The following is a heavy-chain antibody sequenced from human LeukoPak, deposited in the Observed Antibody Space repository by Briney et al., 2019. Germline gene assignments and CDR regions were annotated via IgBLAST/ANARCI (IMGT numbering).Heavy chain of an antibody. Sequence: GGSLRLPCAASGFTFSNSAMSWVRQAPGKGLEWVSHISGSGGNTYHADSVKGRFTISRDNSKNTLYLQMNSLRAEDTAIYYCAKDMLGTVSDYFDDWGQGTLVTVSS. V-gene: IGHV3-23*01. D-gene: IGHD1-7*01. CDR1: GFTFSNSA. CDR2: ISGSGGNT. CDR3: AKDMLGTVSDYFDD. J-gene: IGHJ4*02.